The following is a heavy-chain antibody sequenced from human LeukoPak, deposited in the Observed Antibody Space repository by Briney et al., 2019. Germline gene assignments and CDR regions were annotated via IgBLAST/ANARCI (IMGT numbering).Heavy chain of an antibody. V-gene: IGHV4-59*01. CDR1: GGSISNYY. CDR2: IHYSGST. CDR3: ARDWGVSARPGYMDV. J-gene: IGHJ6*03. Sequence: PSETLSLTCTVSGGSISNYYWSWIRQPPGKGLEWIGYIHYSGSTKYNPSLKSRVTISVDTSKNQFSLRLSSVTAADTAVYYCARDWGVSARPGYMDVWGKGTTVTVSS. D-gene: IGHD6-6*01.